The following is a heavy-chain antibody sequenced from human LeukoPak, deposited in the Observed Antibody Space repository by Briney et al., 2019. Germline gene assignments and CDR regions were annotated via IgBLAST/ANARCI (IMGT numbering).Heavy chain of an antibody. Sequence: ASGKVSCKASGYTFTGYYMHWVRQAPGQGLEWMGWINPNSGGTNYAQKFQGRVTMTRDTSISTAYMELSRLRSDDTAVYYCATRFRSGTRNNWFDPWGQGTLVTVSS. CDR2: INPNSGGT. CDR1: GYTFTGYY. CDR3: ATRFRSGTRNNWFDP. D-gene: IGHD1-7*01. V-gene: IGHV1-2*02. J-gene: IGHJ5*02.